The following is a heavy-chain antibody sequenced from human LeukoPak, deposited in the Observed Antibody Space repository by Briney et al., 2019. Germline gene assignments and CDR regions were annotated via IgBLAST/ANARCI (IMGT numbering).Heavy chain of an antibody. J-gene: IGHJ4*02. CDR3: ARGSNDILTGYSQPSLDY. D-gene: IGHD3-9*01. CDR1: GYTFTSYG. Sequence: ASVKVSCKASGYTFTSYGISWVRQAPGQGLEWMGWISAYNGNTHYAQKLQGRVTMTTDTSTSTVYMELRSLRSDDTAVYYCARGSNDILTGYSQPSLDYWGQGTLVTVSS. V-gene: IGHV1-18*01. CDR2: ISAYNGNT.